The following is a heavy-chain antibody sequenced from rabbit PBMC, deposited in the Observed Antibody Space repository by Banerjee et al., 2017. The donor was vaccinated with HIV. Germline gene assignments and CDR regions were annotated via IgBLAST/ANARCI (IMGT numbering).Heavy chain of an antibody. Sequence: EQLEESGGDLVKPEGSLTLTCTASGFTFSSSYHMCWARQAPGKGLEWIGTIYFGDGTTYYASWAKGRFTISKISSTTVTLQMTSLTAADTAPYFCARGPPGYGGVIGNSWGQGSLVTVS. CDR1: GFTFSSSYH. J-gene: IGHJ3*01. V-gene: IGHV1S45*01. CDR3: ARGPPGYGGVIGNS. CDR2: IYFGDGTT. D-gene: IGHD7-1*01.